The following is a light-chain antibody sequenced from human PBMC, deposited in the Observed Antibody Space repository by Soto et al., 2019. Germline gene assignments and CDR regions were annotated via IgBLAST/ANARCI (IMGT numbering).Light chain of an antibody. Sequence: QSVLTQPPSVSGAPGPRVTISCTGSSSNSGACYDVHWYQQLPGIVPKLLIYGNSNRPSGVPDRFSGSKSGTSASQAITGLQAEDDADYYGQDYDSNLSGFVVGTGTKLTAL. V-gene: IGLV1-40*01. CDR2: GNS. CDR3: QDYDSNLSGFV. CDR1: SSNSGACYD. J-gene: IGLJ1*01.